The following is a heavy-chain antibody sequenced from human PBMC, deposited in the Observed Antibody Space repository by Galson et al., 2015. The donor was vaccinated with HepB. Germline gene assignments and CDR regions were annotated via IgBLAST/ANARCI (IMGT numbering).Heavy chain of an antibody. CDR1: RHSFSNYW. CDR2: IYPGDFDT. J-gene: IGHJ3*02. Sequence: QSGAEVKKPGESLKISCQASRHSFSNYWIGWVRQKPGKGLEWMGIIYPGDFDTRYSPSFQGQVTISADKSTSTAYLQWSSLEASDSAIYYCARQGVSVVIPVSIGAFDIWGQGTVVTVST. D-gene: IGHD2-2*01. CDR3: ARQGVSVVIPVSIGAFDI. V-gene: IGHV5-51*01.